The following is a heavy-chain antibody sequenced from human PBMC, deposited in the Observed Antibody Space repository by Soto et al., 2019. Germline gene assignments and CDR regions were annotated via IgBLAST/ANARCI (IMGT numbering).Heavy chain of an antibody. CDR3: ARGYYDSSGYYYGAFDI. D-gene: IGHD3-22*01. J-gene: IGHJ3*02. CDR1: GYTFTSYA. V-gene: IGHV1-3*01. Sequence: ASVKVSCKASGYTFTSYAMHWVRQAPGQRLEWMGWINAGNGNTKYSQKFQGRVTITRDTSASTAYMELSSLRSEDTAVYYCARGYYDSSGYYYGAFDIWGQGTMVTVSS. CDR2: INAGNGNT.